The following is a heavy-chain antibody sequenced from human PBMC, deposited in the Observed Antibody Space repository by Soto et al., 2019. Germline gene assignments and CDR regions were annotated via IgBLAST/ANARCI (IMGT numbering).Heavy chain of an antibody. D-gene: IGHD3-16*01. CDR3: ARHNGPLYVGYYYDMDV. V-gene: IGHV4-39*01. CDR2: IYYSGYT. CDR1: GGSISSSSYY. J-gene: IGHJ6*02. Sequence: QLQLQESGPGLVKPSETLSLTCTVSGGSISSSSYYWGWIRQPPGKGLEWIGSIYYSGYTYYNPPLNSRVTISVDTSKNQFSLKLSSVTAADTAVYYCARHNGPLYVGYYYDMDVWGQGTTVTVSS.